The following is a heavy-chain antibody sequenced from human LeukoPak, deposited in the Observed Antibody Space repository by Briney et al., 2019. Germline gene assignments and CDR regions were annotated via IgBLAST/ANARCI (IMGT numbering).Heavy chain of an antibody. CDR3: AREQLAGAFDI. CDR2: IYHSGST. D-gene: IGHD6-6*01. J-gene: IGHJ3*02. CDR1: GGSISSGGYY. V-gene: IGHV4-30-2*01. Sequence: PSETLSLTCTVSGGSISSGGYYWSWIRQPPGKGLEWIGYIYHSGSTYYNPSLKSRVTISVDRSKNQFSLKLSSVTAADTAVYYCAREQLAGAFDIWGQGTMVTVSS.